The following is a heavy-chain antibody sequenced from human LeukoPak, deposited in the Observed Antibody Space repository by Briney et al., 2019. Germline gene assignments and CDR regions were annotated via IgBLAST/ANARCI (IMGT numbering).Heavy chain of an antibody. CDR1: GFTFSSYA. D-gene: IGHD5-18*01. V-gene: IGHV3-30-3*01. Sequence: GGSLRLSCAASGFTFSSYAMHWVRQAPGKGLEWVAVISYDGSNKYYADSVKGRFTISRDNSKNTLYLQMNSLRAEDTAVYYCARVLTLHGYSYGSFDYWGQGTLVTVSS. CDR2: ISYDGSNK. J-gene: IGHJ4*02. CDR3: ARVLTLHGYSYGSFDY.